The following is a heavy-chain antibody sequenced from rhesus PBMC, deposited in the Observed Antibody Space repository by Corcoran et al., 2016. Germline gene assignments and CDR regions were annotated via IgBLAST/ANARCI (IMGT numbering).Heavy chain of an antibody. J-gene: IGHJ3*01. CDR2: IKRKADVETA. D-gene: IGHD5-36*02. CDR1: GVTFSNSW. CDR3: TTDRVVNSYSYGFGAFDF. V-gene: IGHV3-30*02. Sequence: EVQLVESGAGLVQPGGSLRLSCAASGVTFSNSWMSWVRQAPGKGLEWVARIKRKADVETADYAAVVKARFTISRDDSKNTLYLQMNSLKTEDTAVYYCTTDRVVNSYSYGFGAFDFWGQGLRVTVSS.